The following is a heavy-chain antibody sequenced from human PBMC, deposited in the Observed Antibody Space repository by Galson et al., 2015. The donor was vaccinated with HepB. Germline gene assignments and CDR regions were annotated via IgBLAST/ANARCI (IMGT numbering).Heavy chain of an antibody. CDR3: AREGPKGDEWELVDY. CDR2: ISAYNGNT. CDR1: GYTFTSYG. V-gene: IGHV1-18*01. J-gene: IGHJ4*02. Sequence: SVKVSCKASGYTFTSYGISWVRQAPGQGLEWMGWISAYNGNTNYAQKLQGRVTMTTDTSTSTAYMELRSLRSDDTAVYYCAREGPKGDEWELVDYWGQGTLVTVSS. D-gene: IGHD1-26*01.